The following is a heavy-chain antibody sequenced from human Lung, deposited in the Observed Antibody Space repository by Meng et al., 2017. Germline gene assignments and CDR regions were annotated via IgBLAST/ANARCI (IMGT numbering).Heavy chain of an antibody. CDR2: IGYSGTI. J-gene: IGHJ4*02. D-gene: IGHD3-22*01. CDR3: ARRVHDGSGHHYFDY. Sequence: QLKLQESGPGVVKPSETLYLSRHAHGGSTTSTSYYWDWIRQCPPKCLAWIGTIGYSGTIVYNPSLSSRFTMTLDTSKNQFSLKLSSVTAPDTAVYYCARRVHDGSGHHYFDYWGQGTLVTVSS. CDR1: GGSTTSTSYY. V-gene: IGHV4-39*01.